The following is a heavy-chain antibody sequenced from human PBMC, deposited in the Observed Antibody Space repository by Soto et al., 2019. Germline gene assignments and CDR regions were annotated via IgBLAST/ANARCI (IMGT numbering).Heavy chain of an antibody. CDR1: VFTFRAYG. Sequence: PGGSLRLSCAASVFTFRAYGMYWVRQAPGKGLEWVAVISNDGSNKYYADSVKGRFAISRDNSKNTLYLQMNSLRGEDTAMYYCAKGSSSVYYYYYGLDVWGQGTTVTVSS. D-gene: IGHD6-6*01. CDR2: ISNDGSNK. J-gene: IGHJ6*02. V-gene: IGHV3-30*18. CDR3: AKGSSSVYYYYYGLDV.